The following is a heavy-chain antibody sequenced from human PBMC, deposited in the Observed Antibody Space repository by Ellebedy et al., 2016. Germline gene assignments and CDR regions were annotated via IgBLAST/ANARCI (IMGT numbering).Heavy chain of an antibody. CDR3: AKAYSGSTHGFDF. Sequence: GGSLRLSCVASGFMFDDFTIHWVRQAPGKGLKWGSLVTWDGGSTYYADSVKGRFTISRDNGKNSLYLQMNSLRTEDSALYYCAKAYSGSTHGFDFWGQGTLVTVSS. V-gene: IGHV3-43*01. J-gene: IGHJ4*02. CDR2: VTWDGGST. CDR1: GFMFDDFT. D-gene: IGHD1-26*01.